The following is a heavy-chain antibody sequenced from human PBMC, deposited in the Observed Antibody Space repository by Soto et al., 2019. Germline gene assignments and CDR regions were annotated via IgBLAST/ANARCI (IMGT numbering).Heavy chain of an antibody. CDR3: AKDWGSSGWYNWFDS. D-gene: IGHD6-19*01. CDR1: GFTLSNTS. V-gene: IGHV3-30*18. J-gene: IGHJ5*01. CDR2: ISHDGFSQ. Sequence: QVQLVESGGGVVQPGTSLRLSCVVSGFTLSNTSVHWVRQAPGKGLEWVAMISHDGFSQYYLDSVKGRFTISRDNSKNSGYLQMHSLRPEDTSVYYCAKDWGSSGWYNWFDSWGQGTLVTVSS.